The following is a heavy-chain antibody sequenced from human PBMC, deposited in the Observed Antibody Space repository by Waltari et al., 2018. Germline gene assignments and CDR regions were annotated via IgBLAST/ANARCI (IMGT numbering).Heavy chain of an antibody. CDR2: IFSNDEK. Sequence: QVTLKESGPVLVKPTEALTLTCTVSGFSLTNTRMGVSWIRQPPGKTLEWLGYIFSNDEKTYSASLRGRLTLSKDISKSQVVLTVTNVDPMDTGTYFCARTEFATDMAPDKWGQGTLVTVSP. V-gene: IGHV2-26*01. CDR3: ARTEFATDMAPDK. J-gene: IGHJ4*02. CDR1: GFSLTNTRMG. D-gene: IGHD5-18*01.